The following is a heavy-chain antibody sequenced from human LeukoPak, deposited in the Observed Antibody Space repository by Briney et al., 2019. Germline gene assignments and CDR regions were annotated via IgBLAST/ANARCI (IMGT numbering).Heavy chain of an antibody. CDR3: ARVGYYDFWSGFRDPYYYYMDV. V-gene: IGHV1-18*01. J-gene: IGHJ6*03. CDR2: ISAYNGNT. D-gene: IGHD3-3*01. Sequence: ASVKVSCKASGYTFTSYGISWVRQAPGQGLEWMGWISAYNGNTNYAQKLQGRVTMTTDTSTSTAYMELSSLRSEDTAVYYCARVGYYDFWSGFRDPYYYYMDVWGKGTTVTVSS. CDR1: GYTFTSYG.